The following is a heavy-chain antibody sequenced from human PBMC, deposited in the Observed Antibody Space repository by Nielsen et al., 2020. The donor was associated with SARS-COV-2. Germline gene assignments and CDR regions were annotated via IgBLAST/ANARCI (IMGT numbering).Heavy chain of an antibody. CDR3: AREKRWFGELAFDY. D-gene: IGHD3-10*01. V-gene: IGHV4-30-4*01. Sequence: SETLSLTCTVSGDSISSADFYWNWIRQPPGKGLEWIGCIHYTGSTYYNPSLKSRVTISVDTSTSQFSLKLTSVTAADTAVYYCAREKRWFGELAFDYWGLGTLLTVSS. CDR2: IHYTGST. CDR1: GDSISSADFY. J-gene: IGHJ4*02.